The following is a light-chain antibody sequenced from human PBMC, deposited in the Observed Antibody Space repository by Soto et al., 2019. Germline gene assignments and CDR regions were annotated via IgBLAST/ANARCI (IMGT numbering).Light chain of an antibody. Sequence: DIQITQSPATLSASVGDRVTITCRARHSISSWLAWYQQKPGKAPRLLIYKASTLESGVPSRFSGSGSGTEFTLTITSLQPEDFATYYCQQYDMFGPGTKVDIK. CDR2: KAS. V-gene: IGKV1-5*03. J-gene: IGKJ1*01. CDR3: QQYDM. CDR1: HSISSW.